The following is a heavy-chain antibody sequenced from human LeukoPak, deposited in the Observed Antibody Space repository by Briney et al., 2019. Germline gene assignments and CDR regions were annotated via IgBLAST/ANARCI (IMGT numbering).Heavy chain of an antibody. J-gene: IGHJ4*02. D-gene: IGHD5-18*01. V-gene: IGHV5-51*01. CDR2: IYPGDSET. CDR3: ARRGGYSYGYGYFDY. Sequence: GESLQISCKGSGYSFINYWIGWVRQMPGKGLEWMGIIYPGDSETRYNPSFQGQVTISADKSTSTAYLQWSSLKASDTAMYYCARRGGYSYGYGYFDYWGQGMLVTVSS. CDR1: GYSFINYW.